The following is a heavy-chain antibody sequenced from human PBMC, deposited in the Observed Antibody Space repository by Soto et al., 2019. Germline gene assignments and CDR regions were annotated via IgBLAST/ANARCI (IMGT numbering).Heavy chain of an antibody. CDR3: ARKVGGYYYYYGMDV. J-gene: IGHJ6*02. D-gene: IGHD3-10*01. CDR1: GGSISSGGYY. V-gene: IGHV4-61*08. CDR2: IYYSGSI. Sequence: SETLSLTCTVSGGSISSGGYYWSWIRQHPGKGLEWIGYIYYSGSINYNPSLKSRVTISVDTSKNQFSLKLSSVTAADTAVYYCARKVGGYYYYYGMDVWGQGTTVTVSS.